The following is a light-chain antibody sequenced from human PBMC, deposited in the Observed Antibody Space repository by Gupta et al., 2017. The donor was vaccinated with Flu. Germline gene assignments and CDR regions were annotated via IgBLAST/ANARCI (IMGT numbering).Light chain of an antibody. CDR1: QSVLYSSDNKNY. CDR2: WAS. Sequence: SPDSLAVSLGERATINCKSSQSVLYSSDNKNYLTWYQQKPGQPPKLLISWASTRESGVPDRFSGSGSGTDFTLTISSLQAEDVAVYYCQQDDSTPFTFGHGTKVDIK. CDR3: QQDDSTPFT. J-gene: IGKJ3*01. V-gene: IGKV4-1*01.